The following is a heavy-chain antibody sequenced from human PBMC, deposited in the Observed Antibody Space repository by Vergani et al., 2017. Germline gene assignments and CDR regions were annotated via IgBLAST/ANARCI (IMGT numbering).Heavy chain of an antibody. CDR2: FYSSGIY. Sequence: QVQLQESGPGLLKPSQTLSLTCTVSGYSISSDNLYWHWLRQPAGKGLEWIGRFYSSGIYNYNPSLKSRVSMSLDTTKNQFCLHLTSVTAADSASYYCAGDRRFRGSYFHLGLWGQGALVNVSS. CDR3: AGDRRFRGSYFHLGL. V-gene: IGHV4-61*02. D-gene: IGHD1-26*01. J-gene: IGHJ4*02. CDR1: GYSISSDNLY.